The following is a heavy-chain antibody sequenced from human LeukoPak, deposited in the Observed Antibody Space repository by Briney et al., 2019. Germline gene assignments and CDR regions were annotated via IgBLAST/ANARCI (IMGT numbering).Heavy chain of an antibody. CDR2: TKQDGSEK. J-gene: IGHJ6*03. D-gene: IGHD3-10*01. CDR1: GFTFSSYW. V-gene: IGHV3-7*01. CDR3: ARGVGVTMVRGVIMRYYYYYYMDV. Sequence: GGSLRLSCAASGFTFSSYWMSWVRQAPGKGLEWVANTKQDGSEKYYVDSVKGRFTISRDNAKNSLYLQMNSLRAEDTAVYYCARGVGVTMVRGVIMRYYYYYYMDVWGKGTTVTVSS.